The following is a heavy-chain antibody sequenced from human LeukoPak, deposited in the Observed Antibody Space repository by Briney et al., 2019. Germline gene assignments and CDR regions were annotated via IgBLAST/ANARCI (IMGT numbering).Heavy chain of an antibody. D-gene: IGHD3-10*01. Sequence: GVLRLSCAASGFTFSSYAMSWVRQAPGKGLEWVSAISGSGGSTYCADSVKGRFTISRDNSKNTLYLQMNSLRAEDTAVYYCAKDRYYYGSGINWFDPWGQGTLVTVSS. V-gene: IGHV3-23*01. J-gene: IGHJ5*02. CDR2: ISGSGGST. CDR1: GFTFSSYA. CDR3: AKDRYYYGSGINWFDP.